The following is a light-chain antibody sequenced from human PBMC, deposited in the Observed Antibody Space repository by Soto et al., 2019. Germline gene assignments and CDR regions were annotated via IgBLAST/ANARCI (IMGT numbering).Light chain of an antibody. CDR1: QSVSSSY. J-gene: IGKJ2*01. CDR2: GAS. V-gene: IGKV3-20*01. Sequence: TLSLSPGERATLSCRASQSVSSSYLAWYQQKPGQAPRLLIYGASSRATGIPDRFSGRGSGTDFTLTISRLEPEDVAVDYCQQYGSSPMYTFGQGTKLEIK. CDR3: QQYGSSPMYT.